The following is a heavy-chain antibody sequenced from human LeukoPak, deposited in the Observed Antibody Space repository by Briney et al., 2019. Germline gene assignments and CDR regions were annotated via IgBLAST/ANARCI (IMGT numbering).Heavy chain of an antibody. CDR2: FDPGEGRV. V-gene: IGHV1-24*01. J-gene: IGHJ4*02. D-gene: IGHD1-26*01. CDR1: GNTLTELS. Sequence: ASVKVSCKVSGNTLTELSMHWVRQAPGKGLEYMGGFDPGEGRVIYAQKFQGRVTMTEDASTDTAYLEPSSLRSEDTAVYYCATGDEWQLLDYWGQGTLVTVSS. CDR3: ATGDEWQLLDY.